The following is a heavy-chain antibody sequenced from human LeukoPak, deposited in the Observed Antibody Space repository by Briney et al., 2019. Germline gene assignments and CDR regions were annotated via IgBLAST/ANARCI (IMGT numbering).Heavy chain of an antibody. V-gene: IGHV3-49*04. CDR2: IRSKAYGGTT. D-gene: IGHD2-2*01. CDR3: TRGAYCSSTTCYPSNPLDY. Sequence: PGRSLRLSCIASGFTFGDYAMSWVRQAPGKGLEWVGFIRSKAYGGTTEYTASVKGRFTISRDDSKSIAYLQMNSLKTGDTAVYYCTRGAYCSSTTCYPSNPLDYWGQGTLVTVSS. J-gene: IGHJ4*02. CDR1: GFTFGDYA.